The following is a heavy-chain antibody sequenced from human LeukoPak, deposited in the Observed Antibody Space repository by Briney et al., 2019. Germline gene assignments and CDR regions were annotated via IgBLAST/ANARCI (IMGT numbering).Heavy chain of an antibody. V-gene: IGHV1-18*01. CDR3: ARALMLVVAATQWNWFDP. CDR1: GGTFSSYA. D-gene: IGHD2-15*01. Sequence: ASVKVSCKASGGTFSSYAISWVRQAPGQGLEWMGWISAYNGNTNYAQKFQGRVTMTTDTTTSTAYMELRSLRSDDTAVYYCARALMLVVAATQWNWFDPWGQGTLVTVSS. J-gene: IGHJ5*02. CDR2: ISAYNGNT.